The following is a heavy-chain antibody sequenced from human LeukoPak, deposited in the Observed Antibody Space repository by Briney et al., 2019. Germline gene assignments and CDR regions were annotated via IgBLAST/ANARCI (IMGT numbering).Heavy chain of an antibody. CDR2: IYSGGST. V-gene: IGHV3-66*01. CDR3: ARVDLGVFDY. D-gene: IGHD3-10*01. Sequence: GGSLRLSCAASGFTVSSNYMSWVRQAPGKGLEWVSVIYSGGSTYYAGSVKGRFTISRDNSKNTQYLQMNSLRAEDTAVYYCARVDLGVFDYWGQGTLVTVSS. CDR1: GFTVSSNY. J-gene: IGHJ4*02.